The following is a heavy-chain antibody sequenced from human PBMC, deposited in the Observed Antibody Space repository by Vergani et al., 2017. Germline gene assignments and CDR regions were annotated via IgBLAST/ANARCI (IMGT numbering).Heavy chain of an antibody. Sequence: VLLAESGGRMVRPGGSLRLSCAASGFTFSSYGMHWVRQAPGKGLEWVAVISYDGSNKYYADSVKGRFTISRDNSKNSLYLQMNSLRAEDTAVYYCARDAGLVIVDVWGQGTTVTVSS. J-gene: IGHJ6*02. V-gene: IGHV3-30*03. CDR2: ISYDGSNK. D-gene: IGHD3-9*01. CDR1: GFTFSSYG. CDR3: ARDAGLVIVDV.